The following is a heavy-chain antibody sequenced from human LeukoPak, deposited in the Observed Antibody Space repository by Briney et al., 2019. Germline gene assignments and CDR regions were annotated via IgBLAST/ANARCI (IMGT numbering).Heavy chain of an antibody. J-gene: IGHJ4*02. CDR1: GFTFSSYA. Sequence: GGSLRLSCTASGFTFSSYAMHWVRQAPGKGLEYASAISSNGGSTYYANSVKGRFTISRDNSKNTLYLQMGSLRAEDMAVYYCAREGSGYCGGDCYRYVDYWGQGTLVTVSS. CDR2: ISSNGGST. D-gene: IGHD2-21*02. V-gene: IGHV3-64*01. CDR3: AREGSGYCGGDCYRYVDY.